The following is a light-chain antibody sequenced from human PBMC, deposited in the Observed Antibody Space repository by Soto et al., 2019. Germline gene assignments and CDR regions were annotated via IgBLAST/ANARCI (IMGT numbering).Light chain of an antibody. CDR2: GAS. V-gene: IGKV3-20*01. CDR3: QQYASSPSIT. Sequence: EIVLTQSPGTLSLSPGERATLSCRASQSIATNYLAWYQQRPGQAPRLLIYGASNRATGIPDRFSGSGFETDFTFTIIRLQPEDLAVYYCQQYASSPSITFGQGTRLEIK. CDR1: QSIATNY. J-gene: IGKJ5*01.